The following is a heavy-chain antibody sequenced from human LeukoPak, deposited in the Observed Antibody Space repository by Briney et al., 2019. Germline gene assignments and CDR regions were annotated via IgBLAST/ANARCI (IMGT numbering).Heavy chain of an antibody. J-gene: IGHJ4*02. V-gene: IGHV4-39*07. D-gene: IGHD3-22*01. CDR2: IYYSGST. Sequence: KPSETLSLTCTVSGGSISSSSYYWGWIRQPPGKGLEWIGSIYYSGSTDYNPSLKSRVTISVDTSKNQFSLKLSSVTAADTAVYYCARLLTEYDSSGYLFDYWGQGTLVTVSS. CDR3: ARLLTEYDSSGYLFDY. CDR1: GGSISSSSYY.